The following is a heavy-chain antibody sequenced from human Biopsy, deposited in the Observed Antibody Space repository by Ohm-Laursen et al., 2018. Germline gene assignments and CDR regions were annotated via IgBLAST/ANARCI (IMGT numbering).Heavy chain of an antibody. D-gene: IGHD3-22*01. CDR2: INHSGRT. CDR1: GESFNGYY. J-gene: IGHJ6*02. CDR3: VRGIDYYDPYHYYALDV. V-gene: IGHV4-34*01. Sequence: GTLSLTCSVYGESFNGYYWSWIRQTPGKGLEWIGEINHSGRTNYNPSLKSRVTISVDTSKNQFSLKVRSVTAADTAVYYCVRGIDYYDPYHYYALDVWGQGTTVTVSS.